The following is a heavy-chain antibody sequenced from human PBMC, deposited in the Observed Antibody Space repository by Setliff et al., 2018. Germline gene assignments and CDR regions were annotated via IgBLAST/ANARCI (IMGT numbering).Heavy chain of an antibody. CDR3: VNHNPARWAVDGTPLDS. V-gene: IGHV4-59*02. D-gene: IGHD6-19*01. Sequence: SETLSLTCTVSGGSVSSHYWSWIRQPPGKGLEWIGFIFYSGDTKSNPPLKSRVTISRDNSRNTLYLQMNNLRVEDTAIYYCVNHNPARWAVDGTPLDSWGQGTLVTVSS. CDR2: IFYSGDT. J-gene: IGHJ4*02. CDR1: GGSVSSHY.